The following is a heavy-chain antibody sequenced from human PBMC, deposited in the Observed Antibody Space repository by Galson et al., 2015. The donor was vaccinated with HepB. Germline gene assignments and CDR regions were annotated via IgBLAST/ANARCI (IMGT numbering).Heavy chain of an antibody. Sequence: QSGAEVKKPGESLRISCKGSGYSFTSYWISWVRQMPGKGLEWMGRIDPSDSYTNYSPSFQGHVTISADKSISTAYLQWSSLKASDTAMYYCSWLGYYDSSGYEGAYFDYWGQGTLVTVSS. CDR1: GYSFTSYW. J-gene: IGHJ4*02. CDR3: SWLGYYDSSGYEGAYFDY. CDR2: IDPSDSYT. V-gene: IGHV5-10-1*01. D-gene: IGHD3-22*01.